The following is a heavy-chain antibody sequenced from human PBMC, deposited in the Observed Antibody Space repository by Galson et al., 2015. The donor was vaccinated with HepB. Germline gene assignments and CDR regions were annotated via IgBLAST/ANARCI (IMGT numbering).Heavy chain of an antibody. CDR2: TYYRSKWYN. Sequence: CAISGDSVSSNSAAWNWIRQSPSRGLEWLGRTYYRSKWYNDYAVSVKSRITINPDTSKNQFSLQLNSVTPEDTAVYYCAHVYSSSWYNWFDPWGQGTLVTVSS. D-gene: IGHD6-13*01. CDR3: AHVYSSSWYNWFDP. J-gene: IGHJ5*02. V-gene: IGHV6-1*01. CDR1: GDSVSSNSAA.